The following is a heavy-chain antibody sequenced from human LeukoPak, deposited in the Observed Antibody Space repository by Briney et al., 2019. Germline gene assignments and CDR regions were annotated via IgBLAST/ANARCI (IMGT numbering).Heavy chain of an antibody. CDR3: ARERWVTTDF. Sequence: ASVHAYLKASGSPFIHYYMHWVRQAPGQGLEWMGWINPNSGGTKYSQRFQGRVTMTRDTSISTAYMELSSLRSDDTAVYYCARERWVTTDFWGQGTLVTVSS. V-gene: IGHV1-2*02. CDR2: INPNSGGT. CDR1: GSPFIHYY. J-gene: IGHJ4*02. D-gene: IGHD4-17*01.